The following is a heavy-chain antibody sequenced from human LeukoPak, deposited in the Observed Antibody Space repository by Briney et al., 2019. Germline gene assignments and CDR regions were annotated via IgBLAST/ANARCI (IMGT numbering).Heavy chain of an antibody. CDR3: ARLSLKVLEWSPTKGKETHYFDY. V-gene: IGHV4-39*07. CDR1: GGSIRSSSYY. CDR2: INYSGST. J-gene: IGHJ4*02. D-gene: IGHD3-3*01. Sequence: SETLSLTCTVSGGSIRSSSYYWGWIRQPPGKGLEWIGSINYSGSTYYNPSLKSRVTISVDTSKNQFSLKLSSVTAADTAVYYCARLSLKVLEWSPTKGKETHYFDYWGQGALVTVSS.